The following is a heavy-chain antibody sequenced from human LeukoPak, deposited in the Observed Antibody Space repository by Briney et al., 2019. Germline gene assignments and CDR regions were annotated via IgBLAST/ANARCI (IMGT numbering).Heavy chain of an antibody. CDR2: ISSSSSYI. Sequence: GGSLRLSCAASGFTFSSYSMNWVRQAPGKGLEWVSSISSSSSYIYYADSVKGRFTISRDNAKNSLYLQMNSLRAEDTAVYYGARDRESSGWKAPVGYWGQGTLVTVSS. CDR1: GFTFSSYS. D-gene: IGHD6-19*01. J-gene: IGHJ4*02. V-gene: IGHV3-21*01. CDR3: ARDRESSGWKAPVGY.